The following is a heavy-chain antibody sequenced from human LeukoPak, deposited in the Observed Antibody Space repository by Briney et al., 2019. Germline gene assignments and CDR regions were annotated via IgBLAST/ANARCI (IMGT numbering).Heavy chain of an antibody. CDR1: GFTFSSYW. D-gene: IGHD5-24*01. Sequence: GGSLRLSCAASGFTFSSYWMSWVRQAPGKGLERVANIKKDGGETYYMESVKGRFTISRDNARNSLYLQMNSLTVEDTAVYYCARDMGWQQFDQWGQGTLVTVSS. CDR2: IKKDGGET. V-gene: IGHV3-7*01. CDR3: ARDMGWQQFDQ. J-gene: IGHJ4*02.